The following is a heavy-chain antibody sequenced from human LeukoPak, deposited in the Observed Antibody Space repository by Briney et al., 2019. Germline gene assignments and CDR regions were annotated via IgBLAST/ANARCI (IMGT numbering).Heavy chain of an antibody. Sequence: GGSLRLSCAASGFTFSSYWMTWGRQAPGKGLEWVANIKPDGSDKYYVDSVKGRFTISRDNAKNSVYLQMNGLRAEDTAVYYCTNKVFAWAPATLATVSS. CDR2: IKPDGSDK. CDR3: TNKVFA. V-gene: IGHV3-7*02. J-gene: IGHJ1*01. CDR1: GFTFSSYW.